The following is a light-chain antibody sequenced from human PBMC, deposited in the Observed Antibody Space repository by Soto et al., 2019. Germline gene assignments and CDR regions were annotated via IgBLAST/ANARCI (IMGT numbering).Light chain of an antibody. CDR2: DAS. V-gene: IGKV1-5*01. Sequence: DIQMTQSPSTLYASVGDRVTITCRASQSISSWLAWYQQKPGKAPKLLIYDASSLESGVPSRFSGSGSGREFTLTISSLQPDDFATYYCQQYNSYSWTFGQGTKVDIK. CDR3: QQYNSYSWT. J-gene: IGKJ1*01. CDR1: QSISSW.